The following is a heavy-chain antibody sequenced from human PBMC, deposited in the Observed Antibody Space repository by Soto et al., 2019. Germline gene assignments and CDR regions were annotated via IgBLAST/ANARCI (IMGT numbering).Heavy chain of an antibody. Sequence: ASVKVSFRATGFTFTGYYTHWLREAPGQGLEWMGWINAHSGGTEYAQKFKGRVTLTRDTSIATAYLTLTSLTSEDTAMYYCGRLGLIDWTKTAFFDYWGQGTLVTVSS. CDR1: GFTFTGYY. V-gene: IGHV1-2*02. J-gene: IGHJ4*02. D-gene: IGHD1-1*01. CDR2: INAHSGGT. CDR3: GRLGLIDWTKTAFFDY.